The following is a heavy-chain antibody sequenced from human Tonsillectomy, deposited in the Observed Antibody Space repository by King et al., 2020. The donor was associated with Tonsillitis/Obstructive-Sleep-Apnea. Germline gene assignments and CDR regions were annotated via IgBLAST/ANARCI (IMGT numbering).Heavy chain of an antibody. V-gene: IGHV4-31*03. D-gene: IGHD3-22*01. J-gene: IGHJ5*02. Sequence: VPLQESGPGLVKPSQNLSLTCTVSGGSISTGGYYWSWIRQHPGKGLEWIGYIYYSGSTYYNPSLKSRVTISVDTSKNQFSLKLSSVTAADTAVYYCARGVDYYDSSGQNNWFDPWGQGTLVTVSS. CDR2: IYYSGST. CDR1: GGSISTGGYY. CDR3: ARGVDYYDSSGQNNWFDP.